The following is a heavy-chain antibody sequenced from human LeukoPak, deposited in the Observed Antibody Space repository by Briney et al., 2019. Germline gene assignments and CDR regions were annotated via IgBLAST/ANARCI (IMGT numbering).Heavy chain of an antibody. D-gene: IGHD4-17*01. V-gene: IGHV3-13*01. Sequence: GGSLRLSCAASGFTFSSYDMHWVRQATGKGLEWVSAIGTAGDTYYPGSVKGRFTISRENAKNSLYLQMNSLRAEDTAVYYCARVSPNTVTTLQYFDYWGQGTLVTVSS. CDR1: GFTFSSYD. CDR2: IGTAGDT. J-gene: IGHJ4*02. CDR3: ARVSPNTVTTLQYFDY.